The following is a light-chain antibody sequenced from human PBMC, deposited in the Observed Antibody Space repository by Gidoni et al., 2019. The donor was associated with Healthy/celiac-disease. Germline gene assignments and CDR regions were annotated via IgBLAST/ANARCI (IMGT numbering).Light chain of an antibody. CDR1: QSISSY. Sequence: DIQMTKTPSSLSTSLGDRVTITCWASQSISSYLNWYQQKPGKAPKLLIYAASSLQSGVQSRFSGSGSCTDFTLTISSLLPEDFSTYYCQQSYSTPRTFGQGTKVEIK. J-gene: IGKJ1*01. CDR2: AAS. CDR3: QQSYSTPRT. V-gene: IGKV1-39*01.